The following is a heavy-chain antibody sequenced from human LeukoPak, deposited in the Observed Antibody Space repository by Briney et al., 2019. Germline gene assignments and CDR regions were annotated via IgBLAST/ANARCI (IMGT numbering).Heavy chain of an antibody. J-gene: IGHJ5*02. V-gene: IGHV4-30-4*08. D-gene: IGHD2-2*01. CDR2: IYYSGST. CDR3: ASTNCSSASCYGTNWFDP. Sequence: SQTLSLTCTVSGGSISSGDYYWSWTRQPPGKGLEWIPSIYYSGSTFHYHPSLESRLILSVDTSKIQFSLRLSSVTAAHTAVYYCASTNCSSASCYGTNWFDPWGQGTLVTVSS. CDR1: GGSISSGDYY.